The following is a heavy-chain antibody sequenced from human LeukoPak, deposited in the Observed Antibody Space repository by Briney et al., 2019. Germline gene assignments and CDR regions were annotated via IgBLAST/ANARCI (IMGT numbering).Heavy chain of an antibody. CDR1: GFTSSSYS. J-gene: IGHJ6*02. V-gene: IGHV3-21*01. CDR3: ARDDEYDFYGMDV. Sequence: GGSLRLSCAASGFTSSSYSMNWVRQAPGKGLEWVSSISSSSSYIYYADSVKGRFTISRDNAKNSLYLQMNSLRAEDTAVYYCARDDEYDFYGMDVWGQGTTVTVSS. CDR2: ISSSSSYI.